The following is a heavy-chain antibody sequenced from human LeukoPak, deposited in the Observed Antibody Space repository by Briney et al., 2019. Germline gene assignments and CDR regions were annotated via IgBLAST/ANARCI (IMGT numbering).Heavy chain of an antibody. V-gene: IGHV3-74*03. CDR3: IRDEALWRLDY. Sequence: GGSLRLSCAASGFTFSNHWMHWVRQAPGKGLVWVSRIDERGTNAVYADSVKGRFSISKDNAKNTVNLQMNSLRADDTGVYYCIRDEALWRLDYWGQGTLVTVSS. CDR1: GFTFSNHW. J-gene: IGHJ4*02. CDR2: IDERGTNA. D-gene: IGHD2-21*01.